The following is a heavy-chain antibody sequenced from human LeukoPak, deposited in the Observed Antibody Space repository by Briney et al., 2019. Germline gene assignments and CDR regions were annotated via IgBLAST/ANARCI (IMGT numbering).Heavy chain of an antibody. J-gene: IGHJ6*03. Sequence: PGGSLRLSCAASGFTFNDYGMTWVRQAPGKGLEWVSAISSGGTYTYYGDSVKGRFTISRDNSMSTLYLQMNSLRAEDTAVYYCAKDLRRDVWSGHQYYYYYMDVWGKGTTVTVSS. D-gene: IGHD3-3*01. CDR2: ISSGGTYT. CDR1: GFTFNDYG. V-gene: IGHV3-23*01. CDR3: AKDLRRDVWSGHQYYYYYMDV.